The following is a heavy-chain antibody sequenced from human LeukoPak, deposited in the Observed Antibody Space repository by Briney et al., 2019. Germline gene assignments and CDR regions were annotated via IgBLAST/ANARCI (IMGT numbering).Heavy chain of an antibody. V-gene: IGHV4-38-2*02. J-gene: IGHJ5*02. CDR3: ARDRWLRRSFDP. CDR1: AYSISSGYY. CDR2: IYYSGST. D-gene: IGHD5-12*01. Sequence: SETLSLTCTVSAYSISSGYYWGWIRQPPGKGLEWIGSIYYSGSTYYNPSLKSRVTISVDTSKNQFSLKLSSVTAADTAVYYCARDRWLRRSFDPWGQGTLVTVSS.